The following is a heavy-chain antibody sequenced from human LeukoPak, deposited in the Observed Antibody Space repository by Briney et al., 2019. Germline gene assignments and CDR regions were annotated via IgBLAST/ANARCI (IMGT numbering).Heavy chain of an antibody. Sequence: SQTLSLTCTVSGGSISSGDYYWSWIRQPPGKGLEWIGYIYYSGSTYYNPSLKSRVTISVDTSKNQFSLKPSPVTAADTAVYYCARDRNSDEAFDYWGQGTLVTVSS. V-gene: IGHV4-30-4*01. CDR3: ARDRNSDEAFDY. CDR2: IYYSGST. CDR1: GGSISSGDYY. D-gene: IGHD4-23*01. J-gene: IGHJ4*02.